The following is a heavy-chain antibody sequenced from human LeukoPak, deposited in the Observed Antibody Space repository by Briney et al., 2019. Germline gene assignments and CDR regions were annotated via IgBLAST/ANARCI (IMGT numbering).Heavy chain of an antibody. CDR2: INHSGNT. CDR3: ARLGYCSGGTCYSVPFDY. Sequence: PSETLSLTCAVYGGSFSGYYWSWIRQPPGKGPEWIGEINHSGNTNYNPSLKSRVTISVDTSKSQFSLKLSSATVADTAVYYCARLGYCSGGTCYSVPFDYWGQGTLVTVSS. J-gene: IGHJ4*02. V-gene: IGHV4-34*01. CDR1: GGSFSGYY. D-gene: IGHD2-15*01.